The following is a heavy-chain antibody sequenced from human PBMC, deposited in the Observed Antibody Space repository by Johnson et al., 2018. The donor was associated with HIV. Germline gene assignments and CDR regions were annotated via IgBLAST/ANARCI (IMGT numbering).Heavy chain of an antibody. D-gene: IGHD3-10*01. Sequence: VQLVESGGGVARPGGSLRLSCEASGFTFDEYDMSWVRQAPGKGLEWVSGINWNGGSTGYADSVKGRFSISRDNSKKSLYLQMNSLRAEDTAFYYCAKDSDTFYFGSGDGFDIWGRGTMVTVSS. CDR3: AKDSDTFYFGSGDGFDI. J-gene: IGHJ3*02. CDR2: INWNGGST. CDR1: GFTFDEYD. V-gene: IGHV3-20*04.